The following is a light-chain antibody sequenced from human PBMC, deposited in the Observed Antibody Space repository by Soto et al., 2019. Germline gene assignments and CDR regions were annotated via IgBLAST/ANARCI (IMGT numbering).Light chain of an antibody. CDR1: SSDVGGYNY. CDR3: SSYTSSSTPYV. J-gene: IGLJ1*01. Sequence: QSVLTQPASVSGSPGQSITLSCTATSSDVGGYNYVSWYQQHPGKAPKLMIYDVSNRPSGVSNRFSGSKSGNTASLTISGLQAEDEADYYCSSYTSSSTPYVFGTGTKVTVL. V-gene: IGLV2-14*01. CDR2: DVS.